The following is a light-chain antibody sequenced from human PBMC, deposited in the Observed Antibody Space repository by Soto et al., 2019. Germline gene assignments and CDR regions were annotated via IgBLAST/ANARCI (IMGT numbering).Light chain of an antibody. Sequence: EIVLTQSQGTLSLSPGERATLSCRASQSVSNNYLAWYQRKPGQAPRLLIYGASYRATDIPGRFSGSGSGQDFPLTITRLEPEDFAVDYCQQYGSSPPTFGQGTKVEIK. CDR1: QSVSNNY. V-gene: IGKV3-20*01. CDR3: QQYGSSPPT. J-gene: IGKJ1*01. CDR2: GAS.